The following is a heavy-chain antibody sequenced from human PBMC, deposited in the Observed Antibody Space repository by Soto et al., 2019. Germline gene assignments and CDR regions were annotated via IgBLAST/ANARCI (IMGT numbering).Heavy chain of an antibody. CDR1: GFPFCSYS. CDR2: ISSSSSYI. CDR3: ARSGLNSSGWYFPYYFDC. Sequence: GGSPRLSCAASGFPFCSYSMNWVRQAPGKGLEWVSSISSSSSYIYYADSVKGRFTISRDNAKNSLYLQMNSLRAEDTAVYYCARSGLNSSGWYFPYYFDCWGQGTLVTVSS. D-gene: IGHD6-19*01. V-gene: IGHV3-21*01. J-gene: IGHJ4*02.